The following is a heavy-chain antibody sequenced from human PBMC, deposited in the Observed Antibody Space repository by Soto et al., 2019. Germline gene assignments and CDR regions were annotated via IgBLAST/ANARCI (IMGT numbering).Heavy chain of an antibody. CDR1: GGSFSGYY. Sequence: QVQLQQWGAGPLRPVETLSLTCGVSGGSFSGYYWAWIRQSPGKGLEWIGEINDRGSINYNPSLKRRVSISVVTSKNHYSPNPRSVTAADPSVYYCSRESHDILTGPPWVWYFDLWGRGTLVTVSS. J-gene: IGHJ2*01. CDR3: SRESHDILTGPPWVWYFDL. CDR2: INDRGSI. D-gene: IGHD3-9*01. V-gene: IGHV4-34*01.